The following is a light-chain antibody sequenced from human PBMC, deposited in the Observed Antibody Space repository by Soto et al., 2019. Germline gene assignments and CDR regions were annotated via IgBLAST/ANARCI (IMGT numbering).Light chain of an antibody. CDR1: QTIYTW. CDR3: QQYNDSLTYT. J-gene: IGKJ2*01. CDR2: DAS. Sequence: DTQMTQSPATLSASVGDTVTITCRASQTIYTWLAWYQQKPGKAPKIIIYDASALASGVPARFSGSGSGTEFTLTISGLQPDDFAAYYCQQYNDSLTYTFGQGTKVQIK. V-gene: IGKV1-5*01.